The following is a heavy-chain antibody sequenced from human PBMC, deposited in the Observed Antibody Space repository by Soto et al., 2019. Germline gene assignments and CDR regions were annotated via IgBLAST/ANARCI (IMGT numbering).Heavy chain of an antibody. J-gene: IGHJ6*02. CDR2: ISGRGAGT. D-gene: IGHD5-12*01. Sequence: EVQVLESGGGLVQPGGSLRLSCAASGFTFSTYVMSWVRQAPGKGLEWVSGISGRGAGTYYADSVKGRFTISRDNSKNTLYLPMNSLRAEDTAVYYYAKSKWPQSGYYYCGMDVWGQGTTVTVSS. CDR3: AKSKWPQSGYYYCGMDV. V-gene: IGHV3-23*01. CDR1: GFTFSTYV.